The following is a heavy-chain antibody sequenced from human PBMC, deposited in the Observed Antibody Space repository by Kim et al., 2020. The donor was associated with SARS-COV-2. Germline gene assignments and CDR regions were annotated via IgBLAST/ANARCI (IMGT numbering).Heavy chain of an antibody. D-gene: IGHD2-15*01. CDR3: AKDHAPVAAPPYYFDY. V-gene: IGHV3-43D*03. J-gene: IGHJ4*02. Sequence: SVKGRFTISRDNSKTSLYLQMNSLRAEDTALYYCAKDHAPVAAPPYYFDYWGQGTLVTVSS.